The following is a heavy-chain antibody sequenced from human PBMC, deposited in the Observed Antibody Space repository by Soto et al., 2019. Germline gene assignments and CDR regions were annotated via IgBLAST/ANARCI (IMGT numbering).Heavy chain of an antibody. D-gene: IGHD2-15*01. CDR2: ISTYNGDT. J-gene: IGHJ4*02. Sequence: ASVKVSCTASGYAFTTHYIHWVRQAPGQGLEWMGWISTYNGDTNYAQTFQGRVTMTTDTSTSTVYMERRSLRADDTAVCESARECGAPDGCFSIDVWGQGTPVTVSS. CDR1: GYAFTTHY. CDR3: ARECGAPDGCFSIDV. V-gene: IGHV1-18*04.